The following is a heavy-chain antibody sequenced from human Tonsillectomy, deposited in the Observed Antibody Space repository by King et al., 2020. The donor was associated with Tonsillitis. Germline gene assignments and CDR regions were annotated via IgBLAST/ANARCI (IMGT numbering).Heavy chain of an antibody. CDR2: ISYDGSNK. D-gene: IGHD3-16*01. CDR3: AKDGGPLDI. V-gene: IGHV3-30*18. J-gene: IGHJ3*02. CDR1: GFTFSSYG. Sequence: VQLVESGGGVVQPGRSLRLSCAASGFTFSSYGMHWVRQAPGKGLEWVAVISYDGSNKYYADSVKGRFTISRDNSKNTLYLQMNSLRAEDTAVYYCAKDGGPLDIWGKGTMVTVSS.